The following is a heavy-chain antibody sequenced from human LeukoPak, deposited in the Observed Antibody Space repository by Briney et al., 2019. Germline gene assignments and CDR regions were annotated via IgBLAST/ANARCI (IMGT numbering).Heavy chain of an antibody. J-gene: IGHJ4*02. Sequence: GGSLRLSCAASGFTFSNYAMIWVRQAPGKGLECVSTLSGDYGLTYYADSVKGRFTISRDNSKNTLYLQMNSLRAEDTAVYYCAKYGVAARCVDYWGQGTLVTVSS. V-gene: IGHV3-23*01. CDR1: GFTFSNYA. D-gene: IGHD6-6*01. CDR2: LSGDYGLT. CDR3: AKYGVAARCVDY.